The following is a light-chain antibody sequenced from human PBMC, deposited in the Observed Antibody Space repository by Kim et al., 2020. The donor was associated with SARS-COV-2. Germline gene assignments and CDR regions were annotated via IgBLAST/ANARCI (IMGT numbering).Light chain of an antibody. Sequence: APVGDIVTITCRASQSISTYLHWYQQKPGKAPKLLIFAASTLHSDVPSRFSGSGSGTDFTLTISGLQPEDFPTYYCQQSYSTLRTFGQGTKVDIK. J-gene: IGKJ1*01. CDR3: QQSYSTLRT. CDR2: AAS. CDR1: QSISTY. V-gene: IGKV1-39*01.